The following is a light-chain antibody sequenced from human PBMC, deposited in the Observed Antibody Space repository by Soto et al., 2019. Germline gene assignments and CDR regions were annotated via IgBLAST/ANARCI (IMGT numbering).Light chain of an antibody. CDR3: QQRNDWRRGT. J-gene: IGKJ5*01. CDR1: QSLSNNIY. CDR2: DAS. V-gene: IGKV3-11*01. Sequence: EIVLTQSPGTLSLSKGERATLSCRASQSLSNNIYLAWYQQRPGQAPSLLIYDASNRATGVPARFSGGGSGTDFTLTISSLEPEDFAVYYCQQRNDWRRGTFGQGTRLEIK.